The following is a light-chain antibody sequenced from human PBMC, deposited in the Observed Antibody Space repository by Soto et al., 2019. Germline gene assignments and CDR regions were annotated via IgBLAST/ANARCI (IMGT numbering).Light chain of an antibody. CDR3: QQYENSAN. V-gene: IGKV3-20*01. CDR1: QSVRKGY. Sequence: EIVLAQSPGTLPLSPGERATLSRRASQSVRKGYLAWYQQKPGQAPRXLMYGSSTTATGIPDRFSGSGSGTDFTLTISRLEPEDAASDYYQQYENSANFGQGTRLEIK. CDR2: GSS. J-gene: IGKJ5*01.